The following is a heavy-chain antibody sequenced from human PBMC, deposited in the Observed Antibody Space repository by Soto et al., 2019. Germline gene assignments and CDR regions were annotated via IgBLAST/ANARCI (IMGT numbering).Heavy chain of an antibody. CDR1: GFDFSDYY. Sequence: GGSLRLSCTGSGFDFSDYYMSWIRQAPGKGLEWVSYIDSGDGTTYYTDSVKGRFTISRDNAKKTVYLQMSSLRVEDTALYYCVRPYYSSSWFPFDHWGQGTLVTVSS. J-gene: IGHJ4*02. D-gene: IGHD6-13*01. V-gene: IGHV3-11*01. CDR2: IDSGDGTT. CDR3: VRPYYSSSWFPFDH.